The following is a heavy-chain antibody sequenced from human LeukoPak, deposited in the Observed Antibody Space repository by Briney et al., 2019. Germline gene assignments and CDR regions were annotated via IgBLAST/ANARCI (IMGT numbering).Heavy chain of an antibody. D-gene: IGHD3-10*01. CDR3: ARGYPGRVRSNWFDP. CDR1: GGSFSGYY. J-gene: IGHJ5*02. CDR2: INHSGST. V-gene: IGHV4-34*01. Sequence: SETLSLTCAVSGGSFSGYYWSWIRQPPGKGLEWMGEINHSGSTNYNPSLKSRVTISVDSSKNQFSLKLSSVPAADTAVYYCARGYPGRVRSNWFDPWGQGTLVTVSS.